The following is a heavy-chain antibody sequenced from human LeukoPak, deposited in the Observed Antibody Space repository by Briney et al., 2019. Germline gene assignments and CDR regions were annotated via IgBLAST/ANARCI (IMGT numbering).Heavy chain of an antibody. V-gene: IGHV3-23*01. D-gene: IGHD3-10*01. CDR1: GFTFSNYA. J-gene: IGHJ4*02. Sequence: GGSLRFSCAAAGFTFSNYAMSWVRQAPGKGLEWVSTISASGESSYYADSVKGRFTISRDNSKDTLYLQMNSLRAEDTAVYYCAKSMLWFGESRINYFDYWGQGTLVTVSS. CDR2: ISASGESS. CDR3: AKSMLWFGESRINYFDY.